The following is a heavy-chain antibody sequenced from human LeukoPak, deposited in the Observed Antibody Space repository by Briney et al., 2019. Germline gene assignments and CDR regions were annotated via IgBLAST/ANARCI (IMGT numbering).Heavy chain of an antibody. CDR2: IYYSGST. V-gene: IGHV4-59*01. Sequence: SETLSLTCTVSGGFISSYYWSWIRQPPGKGLEWIGYIYYSGSTNYNPSLKSRVTISVDTSKNQFSLKLSSVTAADTAVYYCARDSSSRLDDYYYYMDVWGKGTTVTVSS. CDR1: GGFISSYY. J-gene: IGHJ6*03. D-gene: IGHD6-6*01. CDR3: ARDSSSRLDDYYYYMDV.